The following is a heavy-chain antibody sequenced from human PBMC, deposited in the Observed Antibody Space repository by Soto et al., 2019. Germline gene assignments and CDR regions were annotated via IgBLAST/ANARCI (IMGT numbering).Heavy chain of an antibody. V-gene: IGHV4-59*12. CDR3: ASERTTAGTLDY. CDR1: GGSISSNY. J-gene: IGHJ4*02. Sequence: SETLSLTCTVSGGSISSNYWSWIRQPPGKGLEWIGYIYYSGSTNYNPSLKSRVTMSLDTSKNLFSLKLNSVTAADTAVYYCASERTTAGTLDYWGQGTLVTVSS. D-gene: IGHD6-13*01. CDR2: IYYSGST.